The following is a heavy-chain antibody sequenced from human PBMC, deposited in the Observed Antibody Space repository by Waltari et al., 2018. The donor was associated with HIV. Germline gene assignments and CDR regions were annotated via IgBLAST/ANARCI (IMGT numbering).Heavy chain of an antibody. V-gene: IGHV3-48*03. Sequence: EVQVVESGGGLVQPGGSLRLSCAASGFTFRSYEMNWVRQAPGKGLEWVSYISSSCSTIYFADSVKGRFTMSRDNAKNSLYLRMNSLRAEDTAVYYCARAFMIRGTGAFDIWGQGTMVTVSS. D-gene: IGHD3-10*01. CDR2: ISSSCSTI. CDR1: GFTFRSYE. J-gene: IGHJ3*02. CDR3: ARAFMIRGTGAFDI.